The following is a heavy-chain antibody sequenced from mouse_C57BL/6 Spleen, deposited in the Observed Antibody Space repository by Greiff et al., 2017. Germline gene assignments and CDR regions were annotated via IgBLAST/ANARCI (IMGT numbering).Heavy chain of an antibody. CDR1: GFTFSDYG. D-gene: IGHD3-1*01. Sequence: EVQLMESGGGLVKPGGSLKLSCAASGFTFSDYGMHWVRQAPEKGLEWVAYISSGSSTIYYADTVKGRYTISRDNAKNTLFLQMTSLRSEDTAMYYCARERGLRGYAMDYWGQGTSVTVSS. J-gene: IGHJ4*01. V-gene: IGHV5-17*01. CDR3: ARERGLRGYAMDY. CDR2: ISSGSSTI.